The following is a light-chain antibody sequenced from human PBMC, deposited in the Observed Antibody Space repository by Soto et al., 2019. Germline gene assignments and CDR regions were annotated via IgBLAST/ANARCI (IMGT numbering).Light chain of an antibody. Sequence: DIQMTQSPSTLSASVGDRVTITCRASQTITRWLAWYQQKPGKAPKVLIYDASSLESGVPSRFSGSGSGTEFTLTTSSLQTEGSATLYCHMFNCYATTFGQRTKVEIK. CDR3: HMFNCYATT. CDR1: QTITRW. J-gene: IGKJ1*01. V-gene: IGKV1-5*01. CDR2: DAS.